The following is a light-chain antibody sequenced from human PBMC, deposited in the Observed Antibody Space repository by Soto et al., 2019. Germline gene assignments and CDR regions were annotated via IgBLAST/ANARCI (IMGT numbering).Light chain of an antibody. CDR2: DVS. Sequence: QSVLTQPASVSGSPGQSIAISCTGTSSDVCGYKYVSWYQQYPGKAPKLMIYDVSNRPSGVSDRFSGSKSGNTASLTISGLQSEDEADYYCSSYTSSSSYVFGTGTKVTVL. V-gene: IGLV2-14*01. J-gene: IGLJ1*01. CDR1: SSDVCGYKY. CDR3: SSYTSSSSYV.